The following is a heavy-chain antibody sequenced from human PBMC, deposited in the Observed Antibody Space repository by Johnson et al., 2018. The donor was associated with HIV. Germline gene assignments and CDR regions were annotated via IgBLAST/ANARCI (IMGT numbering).Heavy chain of an antibody. V-gene: IGHV3-11*04. J-gene: IGHJ3*02. D-gene: IGHD1-26*01. CDR1: GFTFSDHY. Sequence: QVQLVESGGGLVKPGGSLRLSCAVSGFTFSDHYMSWIRQAPGKGLEWVSYISSSSSSIYYADSVKGRFTISRDNAKNSLYLQMNGLRAEDTAVYYCAREGSVGATIFTMFDAFDIWGQGTMVTVSS. CDR2: ISSSSSSI. CDR3: AREGSVGATIFTMFDAFDI.